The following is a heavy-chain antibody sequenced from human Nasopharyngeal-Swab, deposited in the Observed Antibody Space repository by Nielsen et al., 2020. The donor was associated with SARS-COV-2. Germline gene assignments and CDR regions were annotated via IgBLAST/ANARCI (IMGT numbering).Heavy chain of an antibody. V-gene: IGHV3-66*01. CDR1: GFTVSSNY. CDR3: AKDGPGGMVRGVRDAFDI. D-gene: IGHD3-10*01. J-gene: IGHJ3*02. CDR2: IYSGGST. Sequence: GESLKISCAASGFTVSSNYMSWVRQAPGKGLEWVSVIYSGGSTYYADSVKGRFTISRDNSKNTLYLQMNSLRAEDTAVYYCAKDGPGGMVRGVRDAFDIWGQGTVVTVSS.